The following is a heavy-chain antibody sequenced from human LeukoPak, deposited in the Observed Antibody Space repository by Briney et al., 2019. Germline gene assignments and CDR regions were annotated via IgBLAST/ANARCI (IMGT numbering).Heavy chain of an antibody. CDR1: GYTFTGYY. J-gene: IGHJ5*02. V-gene: IGHV1-2*02. D-gene: IGHD5-18*01. Sequence: GASVTVSCKASGYTFTGYYMHWVRQAPGQGIEWMGWINPNSGGTNYAQKFQGRVTMTRDTSISTAYMELSRLRSDDTAVYYCARTGYSYGYWWFDPWGQGTLVTVSS. CDR2: INPNSGGT. CDR3: ARTGYSYGYWWFDP.